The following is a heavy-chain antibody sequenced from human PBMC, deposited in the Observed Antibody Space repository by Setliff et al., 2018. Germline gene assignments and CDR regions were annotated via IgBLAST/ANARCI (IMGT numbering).Heavy chain of an antibody. CDR1: GFSFSSYS. J-gene: IGHJ4*02. Sequence: PGGSLRLSCAASGFSFSSYSLNWVRQAPGKGLEWVSSISSSSSYVYYADSVKGRFTIFRDNAKNSLYLQMNSLRAEDTAVYYCARAHSSTLSVHDYWGQGTLVTVSS. D-gene: IGHD2-2*01. CDR3: ARAHSSTLSVHDY. V-gene: IGHV3-21*01. CDR2: ISSSSSYV.